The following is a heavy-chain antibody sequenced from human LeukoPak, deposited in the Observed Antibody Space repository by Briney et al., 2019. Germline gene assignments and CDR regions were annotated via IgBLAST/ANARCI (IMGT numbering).Heavy chain of an antibody. D-gene: IGHD1-26*01. CDR2: IIPIFGTA. J-gene: IGHJ4*02. CDR3: ARGWELRSVFDY. Sequence: ASVKVSCKASGGTFSSYAISWVRQAPGQGLEWMGGIIPIFGTANYAQKFQGRVTITTDESTSTAYMELSSLRSEDTAVYYCARGWELRSVFDYWGQGTLVTVSS. CDR1: GGTFSSYA. V-gene: IGHV1-69*05.